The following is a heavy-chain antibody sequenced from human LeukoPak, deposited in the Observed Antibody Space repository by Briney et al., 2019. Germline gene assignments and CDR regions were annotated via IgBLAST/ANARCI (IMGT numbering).Heavy chain of an antibody. V-gene: IGHV3-66*01. CDR1: GFTVSSNY. CDR3: ARGDWTL. D-gene: IGHD3/OR15-3a*01. J-gene: IGHJ4*02. Sequence: GGSLRLSCAASGFTVSSNYMTWVRQAPGKGLEWVSVIYSGGSTYYTDSVKGRFTISRDDSKNTLYLQMNSLRAEDTAVYYCARGDWTLWGQGTLVTVSS. CDR2: IYSGGST.